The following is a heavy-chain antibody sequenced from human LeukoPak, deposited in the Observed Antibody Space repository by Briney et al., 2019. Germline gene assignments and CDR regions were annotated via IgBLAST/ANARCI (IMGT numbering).Heavy chain of an antibody. Sequence: SSETLSLTCTVSGGSINNYYWNWIRQPPGKGPEWIGHIYYSGSTNYNPSLKSRVTISVDTSKNQCFLKLNSVTAADTAVYYCARDPRPNSNNWFDPWGQGTLVTVSS. CDR3: ARDPRPNSNNWFDP. D-gene: IGHD5-18*01. V-gene: IGHV4-59*01. CDR2: IYYSGST. J-gene: IGHJ5*02. CDR1: GGSINNYY.